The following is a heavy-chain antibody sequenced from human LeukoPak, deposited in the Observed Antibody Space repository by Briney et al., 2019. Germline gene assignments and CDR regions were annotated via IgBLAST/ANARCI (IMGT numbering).Heavy chain of an antibody. CDR2: IYSGGST. D-gene: IGHD3-9*01. J-gene: IGHJ4*02. V-gene: IGHV3-53*01. CDR3: ARVGYDILTGTFDY. Sequence: GGSLRLTCAASGFTVSSNYMSWVRHAPGKGLEWVSVIYSGGSTYYADSVKGRFTISRDNFKNTLYLQMDSLRAEDTAVYYCARVGYDILTGTFDYWGREPWSPSPQ. CDR1: GFTVSSNY.